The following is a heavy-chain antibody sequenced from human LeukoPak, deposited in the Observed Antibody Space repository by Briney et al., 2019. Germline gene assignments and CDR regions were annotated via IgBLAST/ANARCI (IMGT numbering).Heavy chain of an antibody. CDR2: IYPGDSDT. Sequence: GESLKISCKGSGYSFTSYWIGWVRQMPGKGLEWMGIIYPGDSDTRYSPSFQGQVTISADKSISTAYLQWSSLKASDTAMYYCARLHSAYYYDSSGYWFDYWGQGTLVTVSS. V-gene: IGHV5-51*01. CDR1: GYSFTSYW. D-gene: IGHD3-22*01. CDR3: ARLHSAYYYDSSGYWFDY. J-gene: IGHJ4*02.